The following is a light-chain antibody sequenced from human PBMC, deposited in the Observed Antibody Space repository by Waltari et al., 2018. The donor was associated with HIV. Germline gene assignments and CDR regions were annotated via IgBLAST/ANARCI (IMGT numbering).Light chain of an antibody. CDR2: GAS. Sequence: EIVLTQSPATLSLSPGERATLSCRASQSVSSYLAWYQQKPGQAPRLLIYGASNRATGIPARFSGSGSGTDFTLTISSLEPEDFAVYYCQQRSNWSWTFGQGTKVEIK. CDR3: QQRSNWSWT. CDR1: QSVSSY. V-gene: IGKV3-11*01. J-gene: IGKJ1*01.